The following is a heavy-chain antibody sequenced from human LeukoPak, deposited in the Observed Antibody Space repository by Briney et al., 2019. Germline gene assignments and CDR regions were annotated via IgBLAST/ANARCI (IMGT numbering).Heavy chain of an antibody. CDR3: ARQRVAYCGGDCYSQFDP. Sequence: PSQTLSLTCAVSGGSISSGGYSWSWIRQPPGKGLEWIGYIYHSGSTYYNPSLKSRVTISVDRSKNQFSLKLSSVTAADTAVYYCARQRVAYCGGDCYSQFDPWGQGTLVTVSS. CDR1: GGSISSGGYS. J-gene: IGHJ5*02. CDR2: IYHSGST. D-gene: IGHD2-21*02. V-gene: IGHV4-30-2*01.